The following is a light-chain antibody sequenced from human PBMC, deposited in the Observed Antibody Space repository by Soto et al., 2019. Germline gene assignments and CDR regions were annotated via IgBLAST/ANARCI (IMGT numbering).Light chain of an antibody. CDR1: SSDVGGYNY. CDR3: SSYTSSSTPYV. Sequence: QSALTQPASVYGSPGQSITISCTGTSSDVGGYNYVSWYQQHLGKAPKLMIYEVSNRPSGVSNRFSGSQSGNTASLTISGLQAEDEADYYCSSYTSSSTPYVFGTGTKLTVL. V-gene: IGLV2-14*01. J-gene: IGLJ1*01. CDR2: EVS.